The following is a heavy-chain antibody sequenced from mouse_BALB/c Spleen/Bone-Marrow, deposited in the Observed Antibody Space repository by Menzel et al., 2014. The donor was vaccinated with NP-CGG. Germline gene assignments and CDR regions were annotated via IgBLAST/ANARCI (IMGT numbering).Heavy chain of an antibody. CDR2: ILPGSGTA. Sequence: VMLVESGAELMKPGASVKISCKATGYTFSNYWIDWVKPRPGHGLEWIGEILPGSGTANYNEKFKGKATFTADTSSNTAYMQLSSLTSEDSALYYCARASVVPYYFDFWGQGTTLTVSS. CDR1: GYTFSNYW. V-gene: IGHV1-9*01. CDR3: ARASVVPYYFDF. D-gene: IGHD1-1*01. J-gene: IGHJ2*01.